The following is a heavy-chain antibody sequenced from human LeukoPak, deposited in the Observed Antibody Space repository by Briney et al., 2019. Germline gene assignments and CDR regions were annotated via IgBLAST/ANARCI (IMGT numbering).Heavy chain of an antibody. Sequence: ASVKVSCKASGYTFTGYYMHWVRQAPGQGLEWMGWINPNSGGTNYAQKFQGRVTMTRDTSISTAYMELSRLRSDDTAVYYCARDYEESYNTILYVGWWFDPWGQGTLVTVSS. CDR3: ARDYEESYNTILYVGWWFDP. V-gene: IGHV1-2*02. CDR1: GYTFTGYY. J-gene: IGHJ5*02. CDR2: INPNSGGT. D-gene: IGHD1-14*01.